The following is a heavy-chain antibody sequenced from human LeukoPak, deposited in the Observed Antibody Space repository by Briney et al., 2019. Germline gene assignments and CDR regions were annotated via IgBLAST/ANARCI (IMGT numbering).Heavy chain of an antibody. CDR1: GGSFSGYY. Sequence: PSETLSLTCAVYGGSFSGYYWSWIRQPPGKGLEWIGEINHSGSTNYNPSLKSRVTISVDTSKNQFSLKLSSVTAADTAVYYCARFWLKYYYYYMDVWGKGTTVTVSS. V-gene: IGHV4-34*01. D-gene: IGHD5-12*01. CDR3: ARFWLKYYYYYMDV. J-gene: IGHJ6*03. CDR2: INHSGST.